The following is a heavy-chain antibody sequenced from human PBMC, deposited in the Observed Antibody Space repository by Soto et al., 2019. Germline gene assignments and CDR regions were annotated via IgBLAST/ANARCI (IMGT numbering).Heavy chain of an antibody. V-gene: IGHV1-46*03. J-gene: IGHJ3*02. D-gene: IGHD5-12*01. CDR1: GYTFTSYY. Sequence: ASVKVSCKASGYTFTSYYMHWVRQAPGQGLEWMGIINPSGGSTSYAQKFQGRVTMTRDTSTSTVYMELSSLRSEDTAVYYCARADSGGGGLDAFDIWGQGTMVTV. CDR3: ARADSGGGGLDAFDI. CDR2: INPSGGST.